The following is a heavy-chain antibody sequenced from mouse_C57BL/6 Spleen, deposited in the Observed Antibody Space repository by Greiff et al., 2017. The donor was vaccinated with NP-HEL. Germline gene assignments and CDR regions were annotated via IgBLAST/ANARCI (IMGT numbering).Heavy chain of an antibody. CDR2: IYPGDGDT. D-gene: IGHD1-1*01. Sequence: QVQLKESGAELVKPGASVKISCKASGYAFSSYWMNWVKQRPGKGLEWIGQIYPGDGDTNYNGKFKGKATLTADKSSITAYMQLSSLTSEDSAVYFCAREGDYYGSSHYAMDYWGQGTSVTVSS. J-gene: IGHJ4*01. CDR1: GYAFSSYW. V-gene: IGHV1-80*01. CDR3: AREGDYYGSSHYAMDY.